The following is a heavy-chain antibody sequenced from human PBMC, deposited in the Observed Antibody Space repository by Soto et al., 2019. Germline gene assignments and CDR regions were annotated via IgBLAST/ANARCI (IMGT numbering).Heavy chain of an antibody. Sequence: QVQLVQSGAEVKKPGASVKVFCKASGYTFTNHGISWVRQAPGHGLEWMGWVSAYTGETKYAQSLQGRVTMTTDTSTNTAYMELRSLSSDDTAVFYRARDSPSSGLLGTNYWGQGTLVTVSS. V-gene: IGHV1-18*01. D-gene: IGHD3-22*01. J-gene: IGHJ4*02. CDR3: ARDSPSSGLLGTNY. CDR1: GYTFTNHG. CDR2: VSAYTGET.